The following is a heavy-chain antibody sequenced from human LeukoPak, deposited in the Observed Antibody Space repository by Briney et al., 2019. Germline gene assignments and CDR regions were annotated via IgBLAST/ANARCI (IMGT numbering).Heavy chain of an antibody. V-gene: IGHV4-34*01. CDR3: ARAGFGSGSYQTLKYNWFDP. CDR1: GASFSAYS. J-gene: IGHJ5*02. CDR2: INHSGGT. Sequence: SETLSLTCAVYGASFSAYSWSWIRQTPGEGLEWIGEINHSGGTNYNPSLKSRVTISVDTSKNQFSLKIKSVAAADTAVYYCARAGFGSGSYQTLKYNWFDPWGQGTLVTVSS. D-gene: IGHD3-10*01.